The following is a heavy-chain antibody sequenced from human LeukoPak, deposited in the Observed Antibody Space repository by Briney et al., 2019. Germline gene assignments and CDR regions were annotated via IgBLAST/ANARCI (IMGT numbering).Heavy chain of an antibody. D-gene: IGHD6-25*01. CDR2: MNPNNGDS. J-gene: IGHJ4*02. V-gene: IGHV1-8*03. CDR3: ARTTSFTASGYDY. CDR1: GYTFTNYH. Sequence: ASVKVSCKASGYTFTNYHINWVRQATAQGLEWMGWMNPNNGDSGYAQKFQGRVTITRDTSISTSYMEPRSLRSDDTAVYFCARTTSFTASGYDYWGQGTLVTVSS.